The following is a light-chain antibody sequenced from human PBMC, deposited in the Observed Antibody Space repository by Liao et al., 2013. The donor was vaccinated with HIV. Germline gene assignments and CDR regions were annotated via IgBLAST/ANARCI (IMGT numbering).Light chain of an antibody. Sequence: SYELTQPPSVSVSPGQTASITCSGDKLGDKYACWYQQKPGQSPVLVIYQDTNRPSRESLERFSGSNSGNTATLTISGTQAMDEADYYCQAWDSSTVVFGGGTKLTVL. CDR2: QDT. V-gene: IGLV3-1*01. CDR1: KLGDKY. CDR3: QAWDSSTVV. J-gene: IGLJ2*01.